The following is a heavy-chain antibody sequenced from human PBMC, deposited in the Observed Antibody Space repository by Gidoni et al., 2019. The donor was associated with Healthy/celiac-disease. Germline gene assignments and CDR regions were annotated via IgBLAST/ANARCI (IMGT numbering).Heavy chain of an antibody. CDR1: GCTFSSYA. CDR2: SSGSGGST. J-gene: IGHJ4*02. CDR3: AKGSRIVVVPAAIDY. Sequence: EVQLLESGGGLVQPGGSLRLSCAASGCTFSSYAMSWVRQAPGKGLEWVSASSGSGGSTYYADSVKGRFTISRDNSKNTLYLQMNSLRAEDTAVYYCAKGSRIVVVPAAIDYWGQGTLVTVSS. V-gene: IGHV3-23*01. D-gene: IGHD2-2*01.